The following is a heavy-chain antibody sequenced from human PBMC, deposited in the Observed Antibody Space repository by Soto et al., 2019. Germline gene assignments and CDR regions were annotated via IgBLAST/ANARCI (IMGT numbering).Heavy chain of an antibody. CDR1: GFTFIDHY. CDR2: IRNRANSYTT. V-gene: IGHV3-72*01. CDR3: TRVRSSSWGLDAFDI. J-gene: IGHJ3*02. D-gene: IGHD6-13*01. Sequence: GGSLRLSCAASGFTFIDHYMDWVRQAPGKGLEWVGRIRNRANSYTTEYATSVKGRFTISRDDSKNLLYLQMNGLKTEDTAMYYCTRVRSSSWGLDAFDIWGQGTMVTVSS.